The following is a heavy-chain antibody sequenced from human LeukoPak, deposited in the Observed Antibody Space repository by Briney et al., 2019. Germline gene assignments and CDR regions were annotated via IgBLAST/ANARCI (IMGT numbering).Heavy chain of an antibody. Sequence: SQTLSLTCALSGDSVSSNSATWIWIRQSPSRGLEWLGRTYYRSKWYNDYGLSVKSRITVNPGTSKNQFSLQLNSVTPEDTAVYYCARAPHGSGCDYWSQGALVTVSS. CDR3: ARAPHGSGCDY. J-gene: IGHJ4*02. CDR2: TYYRSKWYN. CDR1: GDSVSSNSAT. V-gene: IGHV6-1*01. D-gene: IGHD6-19*01.